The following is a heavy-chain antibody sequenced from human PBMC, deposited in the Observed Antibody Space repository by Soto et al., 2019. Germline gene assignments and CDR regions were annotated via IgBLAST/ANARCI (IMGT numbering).Heavy chain of an antibody. Sequence: PSETLSLTCAVSGGSVSSTQWWTWVRQAPGKGLEWLGEIYHGGSTKYNPSLKSRVTISVDRSKNQFSLKLSSVTAADTAVYYCARVPSPWGQGTLVTVSS. J-gene: IGHJ5*02. CDR3: ARVPSP. CDR2: IYHGGST. CDR1: GGSVSSTQW. V-gene: IGHV4-4*02.